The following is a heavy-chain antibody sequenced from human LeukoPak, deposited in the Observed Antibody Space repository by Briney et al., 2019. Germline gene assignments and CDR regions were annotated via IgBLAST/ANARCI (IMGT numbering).Heavy chain of an antibody. Sequence: GASVKVSCKASGYTFTSNYIRWVRQAPAQGLEWMGMIYPRDGSTSYAQKFQGRVTVTRDTSTSTVHMELSGLRSEDTAVYYCARDQEGFDYWGQGTLVTVSS. CDR3: ARDQEGFDY. CDR1: GYTFTSNY. CDR2: IYPRDGST. J-gene: IGHJ4*02. V-gene: IGHV1-46*01.